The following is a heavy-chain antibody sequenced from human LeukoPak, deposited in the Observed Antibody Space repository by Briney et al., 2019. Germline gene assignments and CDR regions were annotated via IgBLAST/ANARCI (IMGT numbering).Heavy chain of an antibody. V-gene: IGHV4-34*01. Sequence: PSETLSLTCAVYGGSFSGFYWNWIPQSPGKGLEWIGEINHSGSTNYNPSLKSRVTISVDTSKNQFSLKLSSVTAADTTVYCCARGFGSGWSTLFDYWGQGTLVTVSS. J-gene: IGHJ4*02. CDR2: INHSGST. CDR3: ARGFGSGWSTLFDY. CDR1: GGSFSGFY. D-gene: IGHD6-19*01.